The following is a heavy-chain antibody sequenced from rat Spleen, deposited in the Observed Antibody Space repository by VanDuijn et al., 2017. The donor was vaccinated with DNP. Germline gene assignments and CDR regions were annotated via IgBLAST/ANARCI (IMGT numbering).Heavy chain of an antibody. CDR2: ISSEGTTT. Sequence: EVQLVESGGGLVQPGRSLKLSCAASGFTFSDYYMAWVRQAPKKGLEWVASISSEGTTTYYGDSVKGRFTISRDNAKSTLYLQMDSLRSEDTATYYCTRAEGTGFPYWGQGTLVSVSS. J-gene: IGHJ3*01. D-gene: IGHD1-11*01. V-gene: IGHV5-22*01. CDR3: TRAEGTGFPY. CDR1: GFTFSDYY.